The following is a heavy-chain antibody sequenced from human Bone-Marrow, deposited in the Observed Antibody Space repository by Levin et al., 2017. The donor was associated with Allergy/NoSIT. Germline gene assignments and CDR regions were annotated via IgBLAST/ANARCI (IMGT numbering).Heavy chain of an antibody. CDR1: GFTFSDFA. J-gene: IGHJ5*02. CDR2: INDQGGSK. Sequence: QAGESLKISCVGSGFTFSDFAMTWVRRTPRKGLEWVSSINDQGGSKYYADSVKGRFTISRDNFQNTLYLQLNSLRAEDTAIYYCAKDSTFYSSGPETWGQGTQVSVSS. CDR3: AKDSTFYSSGPET. D-gene: IGHD2-21*01. V-gene: IGHV3-23*01.